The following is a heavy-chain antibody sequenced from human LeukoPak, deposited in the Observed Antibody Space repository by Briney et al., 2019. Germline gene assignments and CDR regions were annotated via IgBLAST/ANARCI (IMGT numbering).Heavy chain of an antibody. CDR3: VLAAAGLNWFDP. D-gene: IGHD6-13*01. J-gene: IGHJ5*02. CDR2: ISAYNGNT. V-gene: IGHV1-18*01. Sequence: ASVKVSCKASGYTFTSYGISWVRQAPGQGLEWMGWISAYNGNTNYAQKFQGRVTMTRDTSISTAYMELSRLRSDDTAVYYCVLAAAGLNWFDPWGQGTLVTVSS. CDR1: GYTFTSYG.